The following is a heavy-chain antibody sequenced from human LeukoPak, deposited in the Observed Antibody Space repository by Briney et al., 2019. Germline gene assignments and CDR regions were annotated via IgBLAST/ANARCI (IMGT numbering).Heavy chain of an antibody. V-gene: IGHV3-73*01. D-gene: IGHD3-16*01. CDR2: IKSKLFNSET. CDR1: GFTFYDSA. Sequence: GGSLRLSCAASGFTFYDSAIHWVRQAPGKGLEWLGRIKSKLFNSETAYVESVKGRFTIYKDDSKNMAFLAMNNLKTDDTALYYCFRYEETSGRFGDSWGQGTLVTVSS. CDR3: FRYEETSGRFGDS. J-gene: IGHJ4*02.